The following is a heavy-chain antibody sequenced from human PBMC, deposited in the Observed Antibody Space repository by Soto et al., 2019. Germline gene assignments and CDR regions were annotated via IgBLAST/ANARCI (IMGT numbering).Heavy chain of an antibody. Sequence: EVQLLESGGGLVQPGGSLRLSCAASGFTFNRYAMSWVRQAPGRGLEWVSSISGSGGSRYYADSGEGHFTISRDSSKNTLYLQMNSLRGENTAKYYCVKDRSPDADHATLDAFESWGQGTMVTVSS. J-gene: IGHJ3*02. V-gene: IGHV3-23*01. D-gene: IGHD1-1*01. CDR3: VKDRSPDADHATLDAFES. CDR2: ISGSGGSR. CDR1: GFTFNRYA.